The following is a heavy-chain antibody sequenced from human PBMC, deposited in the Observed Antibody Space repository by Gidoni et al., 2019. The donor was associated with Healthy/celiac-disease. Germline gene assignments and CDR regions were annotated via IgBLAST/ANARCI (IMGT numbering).Heavy chain of an antibody. CDR1: GYSISSGYY. J-gene: IGHJ4*02. CDR3: AREGGRTIFWYYFDY. Sequence: QVQLQESGPGLVKPSETLSLTCTVSGYSISSGYYWGWIRQPPGKGLEWIGSIYHSGSTYYNPSLKSRVTISVDTSKNQFSLKLSSVTAADTAVYYCAREGGRTIFWYYFDYWGQGTLVTVSS. D-gene: IGHD3-10*02. V-gene: IGHV4-38-2*02. CDR2: IYHSGST.